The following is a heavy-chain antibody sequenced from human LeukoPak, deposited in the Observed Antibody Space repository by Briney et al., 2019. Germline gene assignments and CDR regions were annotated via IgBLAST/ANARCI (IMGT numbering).Heavy chain of an antibody. CDR2: IYYSGST. CDR3: ARNYDILTGYYNFDY. Sequence: PSETLSLTCTVSGGSISSYYWSWIRQPPGKGLEWIGYIYYSGSTNYNPSLKSRVTISVDTSKNQFSLKLSSVTAADTAVYYCARNYDILTGYYNFDYWGQGTLVTVSS. CDR1: GGSISSYY. V-gene: IGHV4-59*01. D-gene: IGHD3-9*01. J-gene: IGHJ4*02.